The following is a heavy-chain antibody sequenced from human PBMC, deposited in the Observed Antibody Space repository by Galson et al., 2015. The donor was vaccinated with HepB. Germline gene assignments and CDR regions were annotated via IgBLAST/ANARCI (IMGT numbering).Heavy chain of an antibody. V-gene: IGHV3-48*03. CDR1: GFTFSNYE. J-gene: IGHJ5*02. CDR2: IGSSGRTI. D-gene: IGHD3-10*01. CDR3: AREGGSGNPFDP. Sequence: SLRLSCATSGFTFSNYEMNWLRQAPGKGPEWVSYIGSSGRTIFYADSVKGRFTISRDNAKNSLFLQMNSLRVEDTAVYYCAREGGSGNPFDPWGQGTLVTVSS.